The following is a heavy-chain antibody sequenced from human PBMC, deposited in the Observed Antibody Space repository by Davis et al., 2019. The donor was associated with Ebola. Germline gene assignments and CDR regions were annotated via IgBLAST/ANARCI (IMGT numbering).Heavy chain of an antibody. CDR1: GFTFSSYA. J-gene: IGHJ5*02. Sequence: GESLKLSCAASGFTFSSYAMHWVRQAPGKGLEWVAVISYDGSNKYHADSVKCRFTISRDNSKNTLYLQMNSLRAEDTAVYYCARDISSSSRGWFEPWGQGTLVTVSA. D-gene: IGHD6-13*01. CDR2: ISYDGSNK. CDR3: ARDISSSSRGWFEP. V-gene: IGHV3-30-3*01.